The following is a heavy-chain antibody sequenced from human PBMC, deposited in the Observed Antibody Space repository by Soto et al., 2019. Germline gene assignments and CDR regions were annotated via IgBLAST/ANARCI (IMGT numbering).Heavy chain of an antibody. CDR2: ISSSTNSV. J-gene: IGHJ5*01. Sequence: VQLVESGGGLVKPGGSLRLSCAASGFTFNSYTMSWVRQAPGKGLEWVSSISSSTNSVYYASSVKGRFTISRDNAKNSLYLQMTSLTAEETAVSCCAKDRHETTALAPYNWFESWGQGTLVTVSS. CDR1: GFTFNSYT. D-gene: IGHD1-1*01. V-gene: IGHV3-21*01. CDR3: AKDRHETTALAPYNWFES.